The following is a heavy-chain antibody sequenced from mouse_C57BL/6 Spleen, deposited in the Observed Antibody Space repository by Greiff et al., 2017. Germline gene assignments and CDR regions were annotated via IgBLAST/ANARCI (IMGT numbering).Heavy chain of an antibody. CDR3: AREAIDNDYYGCSLFDY. D-gene: IGHD1-1*01. CDR1: GYTFTSYW. V-gene: IGHV1-52*01. J-gene: IGHJ2*02. CDR2: IDPSDSET. Sequence: QVKLQQPGAELVRPGSSVKLSCKASGYTFTSYWTPWVKQRHIQGLEWIGNIDPSDSETHYNQKFKDKATLTVDTSSRTAYMQLSSRTSEDSAVYYCAREAIDNDYYGCSLFDYGGQVTSLAV.